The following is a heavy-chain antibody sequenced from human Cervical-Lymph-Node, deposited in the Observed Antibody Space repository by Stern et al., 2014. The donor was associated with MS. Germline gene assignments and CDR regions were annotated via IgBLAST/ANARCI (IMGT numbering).Heavy chain of an antibody. CDR2: IYWDDDK. D-gene: IGHD6-19*01. CDR3: AHRHMEGQWNYDAFDM. J-gene: IGHJ3*02. Sequence: QVTLRESGPTLVKPTQTLTLTCTVSGFSLSTSGVGVGWIRQPPGKALEWLAFIYWDDDKRYSPSLKSRLTITKDTSKNQMVLTMTNMDAVDTATYYCAHRHMEGQWNYDAFDMWGQGTMVTVSS. V-gene: IGHV2-5*02. CDR1: GFSLSTSGVG.